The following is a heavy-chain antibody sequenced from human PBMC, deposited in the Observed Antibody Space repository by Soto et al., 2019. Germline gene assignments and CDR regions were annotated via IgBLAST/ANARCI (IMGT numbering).Heavy chain of an antibody. CDR1: GGSISSYY. CDR2: IYYSGST. CDR3: ARQNAVAGTFATDY. Sequence: SETLSLTCTVSGGSISSYYWSWIRQPPGKGLEWIGYIYYSGSTNYNPSLKSRVTISVDTSKNQFSLKLSSVTAADTAVYYCARQNAVAGTFATDYWGQGTLVTVSS. V-gene: IGHV4-59*08. D-gene: IGHD6-19*01. J-gene: IGHJ4*02.